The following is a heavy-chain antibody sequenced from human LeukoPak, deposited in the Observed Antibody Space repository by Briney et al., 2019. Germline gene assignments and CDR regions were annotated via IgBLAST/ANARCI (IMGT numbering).Heavy chain of an antibody. CDR3: ARDVVRIAAAQYYFDY. CDR1: GYTFTGYY. D-gene: IGHD6-13*01. Sequence: ASVTVSCKASGYTFTGYYMHWVRQAPGQGLEWMGWINPNSGGTNYAQKFQGRVTMTRDTSISTAYMELSRLRSDGTAVYYCARDVVRIAAAQYYFDYWGQGTLVTVSS. CDR2: INPNSGGT. J-gene: IGHJ4*02. V-gene: IGHV1-2*02.